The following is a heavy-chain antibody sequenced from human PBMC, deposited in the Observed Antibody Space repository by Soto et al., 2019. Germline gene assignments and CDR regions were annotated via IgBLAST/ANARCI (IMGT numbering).Heavy chain of an antibody. CDR3: ATASHTVLTAAGNTYFDY. CDR1: GYTFTSYD. V-gene: IGHV1-8*01. Sequence: ASVKVSCKASGYTFTSYDIRWVRQATGQGLECMGRMNPNSGNTGYAQKFQGRVTMTKNTSTNTAYMELSSLRSEDTAVYYCATASHTVLTAAGNTYFDYWGQGTLVTVSS. CDR2: MNPNSGNT. D-gene: IGHD6-13*01. J-gene: IGHJ4*02.